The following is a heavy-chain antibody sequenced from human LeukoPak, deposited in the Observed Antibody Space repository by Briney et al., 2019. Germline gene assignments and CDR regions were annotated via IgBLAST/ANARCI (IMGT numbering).Heavy chain of an antibody. D-gene: IGHD3-10*01. V-gene: IGHV1-24*01. CDR1: GYTLTELS. Sequence: ASVKVSCKVSGYTLTELSMHWVRQAPGKGLEWMGGFDTEDGETIYAQKFQGRVTMTEDTSTDTAYMELSSLRSEDTAVYYCATDPLWFGESTTMGDYWGQGTLVTVSS. CDR3: ATDPLWFGESTTMGDY. CDR2: FDTEDGET. J-gene: IGHJ4*02.